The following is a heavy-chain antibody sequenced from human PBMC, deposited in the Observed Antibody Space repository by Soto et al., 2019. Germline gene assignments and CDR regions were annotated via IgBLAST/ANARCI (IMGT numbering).Heavy chain of an antibody. J-gene: IGHJ3*02. CDR1: GFTFSSYG. D-gene: IGHD6-19*01. Sequence: PGGSLRLSCAASGFTFSSYGMHWVRQAPGKGLEWVAVISYDGSNKYYADSVKGRFTISRDNSKNTLYLQMNSLRAEDTAVYYCAKINSGWYLGDAFDIWGQGTMVTVSS. CDR2: ISYDGSNK. CDR3: AKINSGWYLGDAFDI. V-gene: IGHV3-30*18.